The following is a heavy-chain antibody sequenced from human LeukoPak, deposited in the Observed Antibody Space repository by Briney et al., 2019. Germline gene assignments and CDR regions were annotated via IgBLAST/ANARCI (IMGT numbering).Heavy chain of an antibody. CDR2: IYTSGST. Sequence: PSETLSLTCAVYGASFSGYYWSWIRQPAGKGLEWIGRIYTSGSTNYSPSLKSRVTMSVDTSKNQFSLKLSSVTAADTAVYYCAREDYWGQGTLVTVSS. V-gene: IGHV4-4*07. CDR1: GASFSGYY. J-gene: IGHJ4*02. CDR3: AREDY.